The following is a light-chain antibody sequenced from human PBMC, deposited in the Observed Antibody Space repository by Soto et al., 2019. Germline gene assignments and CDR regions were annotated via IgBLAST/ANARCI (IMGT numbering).Light chain of an antibody. V-gene: IGKV2D-29*01. CDR1: QILLGSDGKTY. J-gene: IGKJ4*01. CDR2: EVS. CDR3: MQSVQFPRT. Sequence: DIVMTQTPLSLSVTPGHPASISFKSSQILLGSDGKTYLSWYLQKPGHPPQLLIFEVSNHFSGVSDRFSGSGSGTDFTLKISRVEAEDVGVYYCMQSVQFPRTFGGGTKVDIK.